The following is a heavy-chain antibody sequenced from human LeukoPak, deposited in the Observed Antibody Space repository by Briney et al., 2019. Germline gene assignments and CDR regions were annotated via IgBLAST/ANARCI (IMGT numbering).Heavy chain of an antibody. D-gene: IGHD5-12*01. V-gene: IGHV4-39*06. J-gene: IGHJ5*02. CDR2: IYYSGST. Sequence: SETLSLTCTVSGGSISSSSYYWGWIRQPPGKGLEWIGSIYYSGSTYYNPSLKSRVTISVDTSKNQFPLKLSSVTAADTAVYYCARGGEWLRANWFDPWGQGTLVTVSS. CDR3: ARGGEWLRANWFDP. CDR1: GGSISSSSYY.